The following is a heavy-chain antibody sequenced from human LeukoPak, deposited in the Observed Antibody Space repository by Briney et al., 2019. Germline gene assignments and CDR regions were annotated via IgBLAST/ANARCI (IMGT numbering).Heavy chain of an antibody. CDR1: GCTFSSYG. CDR3: AREGRYYDSSGYPRVFDY. V-gene: IGHV3-33*08. D-gene: IGHD3-22*01. Sequence: GGSLRLSCAASGCTFSSYGMHWVRQAPGKGLEWVAVIWYDGSNKYYADSVKGRFTISRDNSKNTLYLQMNSLRAEDTAVYYCAREGRYYDSSGYPRVFDYWGQGTLVTVSS. CDR2: IWYDGSNK. J-gene: IGHJ4*02.